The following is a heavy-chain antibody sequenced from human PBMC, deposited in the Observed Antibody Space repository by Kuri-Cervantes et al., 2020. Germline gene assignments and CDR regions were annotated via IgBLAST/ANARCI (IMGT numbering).Heavy chain of an antibody. Sequence: GGSLRLSCAASGFTLSRHWMHWVRQTPGKGLVWLSRINYDGSATIYADSVKGRFTISRDNSKNTLYLQMNSLRAEDTAVYYCARDQLLLWFVELFSGYFDYWGQGTLVTVSS. CDR1: GFTLSRHW. D-gene: IGHD3-10*01. J-gene: IGHJ4*02. CDR3: ARDQLLLWFVELFSGYFDY. CDR2: INYDGSAT. V-gene: IGHV3-74*01.